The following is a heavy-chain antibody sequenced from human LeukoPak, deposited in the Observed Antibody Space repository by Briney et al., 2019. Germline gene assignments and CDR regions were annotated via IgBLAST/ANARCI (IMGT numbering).Heavy chain of an antibody. CDR1: GFTFSSYA. V-gene: IGHV3-23*01. Sequence: GGSLRLSCAASGFTFSSYAMSCVRQAPGKGLEWVSAISGSGGSTYYADSVKGRFTISRDNSKITLYLQMNSLRAEDTAVYYCAKGPLGATPFDYWGQGTLVTVSS. J-gene: IGHJ4*02. D-gene: IGHD1-26*01. CDR3: AKGPLGATPFDY. CDR2: ISGSGGST.